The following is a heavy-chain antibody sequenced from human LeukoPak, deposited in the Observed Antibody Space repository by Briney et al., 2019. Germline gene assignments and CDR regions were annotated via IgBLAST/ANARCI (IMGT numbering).Heavy chain of an antibody. V-gene: IGHV3-23*01. CDR2: ISGSGGGT. CDR3: AKAGRITMIVVVIIPPFDY. J-gene: IGHJ4*02. CDR1: GFSFSSYA. D-gene: IGHD3-22*01. Sequence: GGPLRLSCAASGFSFSSYAMSWVRQAPGKGLEWVSGISGSGGGTAYKDSVKGRFTISRDNSKNTLFLQMNSLRAEDTAVYYCAKAGRITMIVVVIIPPFDYWGQGTLVTVSS.